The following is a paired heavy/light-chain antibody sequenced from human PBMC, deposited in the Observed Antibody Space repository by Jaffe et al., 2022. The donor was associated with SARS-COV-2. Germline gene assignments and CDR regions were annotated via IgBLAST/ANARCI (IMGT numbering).Light chain of an antibody. CDR2: EGS. CDR1: TSDVGSYNL. CDR3: CSYAGRSTPVV. Sequence: QSALTQPASVSGSPGQSITISCTGTTSDVGSYNLVSWYQRHAGKVPKLIIYEGSQRPSGVSNRFSGSRSGSTASLTISGLQAEDEADYYCCSYAGRSTPVVFGGGTKLTVL. J-gene: IGLJ3*02. V-gene: IGLV2-23*01.
Heavy chain of an antibody. CDR3: ARGWANCGSDCGYYYNGMDV. CDR2: INGNSGSK. V-gene: IGHV3-23*01. D-gene: IGHD2-21*02. CDR1: GFTFSNYA. J-gene: IGHJ6*02. Sequence: EVQLLQSGGNLVQPGGSLRLSCAASGFTFSNYAMSWVRQAPGKGLEWVSSINGNSGSKYYVDSLKDRITISRDNSKNTLSLEMNSLRAEDTAIYYCARGWANCGSDCGYYYNGMDVWGQGTTVTVSS.